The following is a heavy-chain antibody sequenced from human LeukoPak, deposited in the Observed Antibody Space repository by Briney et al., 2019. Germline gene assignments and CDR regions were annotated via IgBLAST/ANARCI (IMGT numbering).Heavy chain of an antibody. V-gene: IGHV3-30-3*01. CDR2: ISYDGSNK. J-gene: IGHJ4*02. Sequence: GGSLRLSCAASGFTFSSYAMHWVRQAPGKGLEWVAVISYDGSNKYYADSVKGRFTISRDNSKNTLYLQMNSLRAEDTAVYYCARPIVSSSWYYFDYWGQGTLVTVSS. CDR3: ARPIVSSSWYYFDY. CDR1: GFTFSSYA. D-gene: IGHD6-13*01.